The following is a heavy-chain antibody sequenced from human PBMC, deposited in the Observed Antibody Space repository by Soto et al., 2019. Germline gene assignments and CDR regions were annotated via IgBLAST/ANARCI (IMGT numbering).Heavy chain of an antibody. CDR2: IYSDGST. D-gene: IGHD3-22*01. Sequence: EVQLVESGGGLVQPGGSLRLSCAASGFTVSSNYMSWVRQAPGKGLEWVSVIYSDGSTYYADSVKGRFTISRHNSKNTLYLPMNSLRAEDTAMYYCARVPYYDSSGYLASNGMDVWGQGTTVTVSS. V-gene: IGHV3-53*04. CDR1: GFTVSSNY. J-gene: IGHJ6*02. CDR3: ARVPYYDSSGYLASNGMDV.